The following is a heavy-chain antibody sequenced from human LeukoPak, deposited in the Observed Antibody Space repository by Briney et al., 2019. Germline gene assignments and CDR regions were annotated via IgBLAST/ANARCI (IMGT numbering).Heavy chain of an antibody. D-gene: IGHD3-10*01. CDR1: GYTFTSYD. CDR2: MNPNSGNT. J-gene: IGHJ4*02. CDR3: ARGLMVRGVMVDY. V-gene: IGHV1-8*01. Sequence: ASVKVSCKASGYTFTSYDINWVRQATGQGLEWMGWMNPNSGNTGYAQKFQGRVTMTRNTSISTAYMELGSLRSEDTAVYYCARGLMVRGVMVDYWGQGTLVTVSS.